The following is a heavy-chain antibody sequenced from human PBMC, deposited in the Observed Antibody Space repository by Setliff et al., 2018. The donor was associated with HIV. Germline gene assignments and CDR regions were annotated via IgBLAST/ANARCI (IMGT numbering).Heavy chain of an antibody. CDR3: RFTGREGAAAGEDLPYVEDVVEDV. CDR1: GGSFSGYY. V-gene: IGHV4-34*01. J-gene: IGHJ6*02. D-gene: IGHD6-13*01. Sequence: ASETLSLTCAVYGGSFSGYYWSWNRQPPGKGLEWIGEINHSGRTNYNPSLKSRVTISVDTSKNQFSLKLSSVTAADTAVYYCRFTGREGAAAGEDLPYVEDVVEDVWGQGTTVTVS. CDR2: INHSGRT.